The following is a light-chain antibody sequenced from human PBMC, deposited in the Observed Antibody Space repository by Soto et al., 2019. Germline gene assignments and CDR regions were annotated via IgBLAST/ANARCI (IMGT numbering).Light chain of an antibody. Sequence: DIQMTQSPSSLSASLGDRFTITCRASQSISSYLNWYQQKTGKAPKXXIYAASSLQSGVPSRFSGSGSGTEFNLTISSLQPDDFATYYCQQYNSYSQTFGQGTKVDIK. V-gene: IGKV1-5*01. CDR3: QQYNSYSQT. CDR2: AAS. J-gene: IGKJ1*01. CDR1: QSISSY.